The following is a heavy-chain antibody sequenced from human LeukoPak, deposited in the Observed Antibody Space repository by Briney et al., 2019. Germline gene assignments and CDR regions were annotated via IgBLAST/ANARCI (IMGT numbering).Heavy chain of an antibody. Sequence: PGGSLRLSCAASGFTFSTYWMSWVRQAPGKGLEWVANIKQDGSEKNYVDSVKGRFTISRDNAKNSLYLQMNSLRAEDTAVYYCARDVEGSGSYYSPWGQGTRVTVSS. CDR2: IKQDGSEK. V-gene: IGHV3-7*01. J-gene: IGHJ4*02. CDR1: GFTFSTYW. D-gene: IGHD3-10*01. CDR3: ARDVEGSGSYYSP.